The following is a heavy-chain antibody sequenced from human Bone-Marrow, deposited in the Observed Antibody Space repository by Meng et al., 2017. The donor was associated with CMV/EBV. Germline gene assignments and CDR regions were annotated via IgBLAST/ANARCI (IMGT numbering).Heavy chain of an antibody. J-gene: IGHJ5*02. CDR3: ARAPPEDYDSSCYSFDP. CDR2: ISAYNGNT. V-gene: IGHV1-18*01. CDR1: YTFPSYI. D-gene: IGHD3-22*01. Sequence: YTFPSYIISWVRQAPGQGLEWMGWISAYNGNTNYAQKLQGRVTMTTDTSTSTAYMELRSLRSDDTAVYYCARAPPEDYDSSCYSFDPWGQGTLVTVSS.